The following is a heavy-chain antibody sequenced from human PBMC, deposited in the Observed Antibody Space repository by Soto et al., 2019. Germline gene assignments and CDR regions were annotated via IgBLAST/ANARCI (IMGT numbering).Heavy chain of an antibody. Sequence: QVQLQESGPGLVKASQTLSLTCTVSGGSISSGGYYWSWIRQHPGKGLEWIGYIYYSGSTYYNPSLKSLVTISVDTSKNQYSLKLSSVTAADTAVYYCARGRPSVWFGEYWGQGTLVTVSS. D-gene: IGHD3-10*01. J-gene: IGHJ4*02. CDR2: IYYSGST. CDR3: ARGRPSVWFGEY. V-gene: IGHV4-31*01. CDR1: GGSISSGGYY.